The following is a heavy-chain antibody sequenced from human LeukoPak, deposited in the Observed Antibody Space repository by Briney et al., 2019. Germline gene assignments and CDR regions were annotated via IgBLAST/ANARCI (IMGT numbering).Heavy chain of an antibody. V-gene: IGHV4-59*01. Sequence: PSETLSLTCTVSGGPISSYYWSWIRQPPGKGLEWIGYIYYSGSTNYNPPLKSRVTISVDTSKNQFSLKLSSVTAADTAVYYCAREPESGSYNDYWGQGTLVTVSS. CDR2: IYYSGST. CDR3: AREPESGSYNDY. J-gene: IGHJ4*02. CDR1: GGPISSYY. D-gene: IGHD3-10*01.